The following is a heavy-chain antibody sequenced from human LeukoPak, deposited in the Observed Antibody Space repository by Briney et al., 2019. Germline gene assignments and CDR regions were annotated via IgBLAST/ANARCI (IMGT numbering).Heavy chain of an antibody. J-gene: IGHJ5*02. CDR2: MNPNSGNT. D-gene: IGHD2-2*01. V-gene: IGHV1-8*01. Sequence: ASVKVSCKASGYTFTSYDINWVRQATGQGFEWMGWMNPNSGNTGYAQRFQGRVTMTRNTSISTAYMELSSLRSEDTAVYYCARGYCSSTSCFRGWNWFDPWGQGTLVTVSS. CDR1: GYTFTSYD. CDR3: ARGYCSSTSCFRGWNWFDP.